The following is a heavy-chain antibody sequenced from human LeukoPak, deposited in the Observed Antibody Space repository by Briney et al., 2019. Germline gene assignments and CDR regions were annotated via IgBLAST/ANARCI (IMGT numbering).Heavy chain of an antibody. J-gene: IGHJ6*02. V-gene: IGHV4-30-4*01. CDR2: IYYSGST. Sequence: SEALSLTCTVSGGSISSGDYYWSWIRQPPGKGLEWIGYIYYSGSTYYNPSLKSRVTISVDTSKNQFSLKLSSVTAADTAVYYCARDRKGSGYSYYYYYYGMDVWGQGTTVTVSS. D-gene: IGHD5-12*01. CDR3: ARDRKGSGYSYYYYYYGMDV. CDR1: GGSISSGDYY.